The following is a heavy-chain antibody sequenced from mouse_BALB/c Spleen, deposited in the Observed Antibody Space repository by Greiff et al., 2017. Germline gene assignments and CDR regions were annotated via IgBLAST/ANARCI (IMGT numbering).Heavy chain of an antibody. D-gene: IGHD2-1*01. CDR1: GYTFTDYA. V-gene: IGHV1-67*01. Sequence: VQLQQSGPELVRPGVSVKISCKGSGYTFTDYAMHWVKQSHAKSLEWIGVISTYYGNTNYNQKFKGKATMTVDKSSSTAYMELARLTSEDSAIYYCARERDGNYPAWFAYWGQGTLVTVSA. CDR3: ARERDGNYPAWFAY. J-gene: IGHJ3*01. CDR2: ISTYYGNT.